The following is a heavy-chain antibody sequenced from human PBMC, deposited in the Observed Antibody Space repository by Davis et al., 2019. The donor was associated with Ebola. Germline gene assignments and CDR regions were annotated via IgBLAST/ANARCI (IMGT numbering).Heavy chain of an antibody. Sequence: AASVKVSCKASGYTFTGYYMHWVRQAPGQGLEWMGRINPNSGGTNYAQKFQGRVTMTRDTSISTAYMELSRLRSDDTAVYYCARDLRAWRETTSIDYWGQGTLVTVSS. V-gene: IGHV1-2*06. CDR3: ARDLRAWRETTSIDY. CDR2: INPNSGGT. J-gene: IGHJ4*02. CDR1: GYTFTGYY. D-gene: IGHD1-1*01.